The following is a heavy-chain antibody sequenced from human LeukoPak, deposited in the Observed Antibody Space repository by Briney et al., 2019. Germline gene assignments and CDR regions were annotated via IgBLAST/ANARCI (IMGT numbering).Heavy chain of an antibody. CDR1: GGSISSYY. D-gene: IGHD5-12*01. Sequence: SETLSLTCTVSGGSISSYYWSWIRQPPGKGLEWIGYIYYSGSTNYNPSLKSRVTISVDTSKNQFSLKLSSVTAADTAVYYCARHGSGSRSSGDDFDYWGQGTLVTVSS. J-gene: IGHJ4*02. CDR2: IYYSGST. V-gene: IGHV4-59*08. CDR3: ARHGSGSRSSGDDFDY.